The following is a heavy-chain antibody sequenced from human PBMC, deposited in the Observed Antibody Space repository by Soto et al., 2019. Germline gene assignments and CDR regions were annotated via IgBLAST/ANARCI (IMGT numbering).Heavy chain of an antibody. J-gene: IGHJ5*02. D-gene: IGHD6-13*01. CDR1: GGTFSSYA. CDR3: ARDLVEQQLVRLGWFDP. Sequence: SVKVSCKASGGTFSSYAISWVRQAPGQGLEWMGGIIPIFGTANYAQKFQGRVTITADKSTSTAYMELSSLRSEDTAVYYCARDLVEQQLVRLGWFDPWGQGALVTVSS. CDR2: IIPIFGTA. V-gene: IGHV1-69*06.